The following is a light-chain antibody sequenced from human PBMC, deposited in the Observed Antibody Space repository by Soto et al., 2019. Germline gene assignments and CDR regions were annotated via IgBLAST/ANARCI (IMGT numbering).Light chain of an antibody. CDR3: SSYAGSNVWV. Sequence: QSALTQPPSASGSPGQSVTISCTGTNSDVGGYNYVSWYQQHPGKAPKLMIYEVTKRPSGVPDRFSGSKSGNTASLTVSGVPGGDGAGYYCSSYAGSNVWVFGGGTKLTVL. V-gene: IGLV2-8*01. J-gene: IGLJ3*02. CDR2: EVT. CDR1: NSDVGGYNY.